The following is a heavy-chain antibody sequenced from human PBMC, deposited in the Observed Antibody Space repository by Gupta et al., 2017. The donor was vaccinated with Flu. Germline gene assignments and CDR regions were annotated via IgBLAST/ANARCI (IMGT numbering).Heavy chain of an antibody. CDR2: ISSSGSTI. V-gene: IGHV3-11*01. Sequence: QVQLVESGGGLVKPGGFLSISCSASGFTFSDYYMSWLRQAPGKGLEWVSYISSSGSTIYYADSVKGRFTISRDNAKNSLYLQMNSLRAEDTAVYYCARRPCSSTSCHPNWFDPWGQGTLVTVSS. J-gene: IGHJ5*02. CDR1: GFTFSDYY. D-gene: IGHD2-2*01. CDR3: ARRPCSSTSCHPNWFDP.